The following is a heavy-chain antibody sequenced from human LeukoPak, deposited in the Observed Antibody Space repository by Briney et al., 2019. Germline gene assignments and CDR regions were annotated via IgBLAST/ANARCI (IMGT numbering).Heavy chain of an antibody. CDR1: GFTFSSYS. J-gene: IGHJ3*02. V-gene: IGHV3-21*01. CDR2: ISSSSSYI. Sequence: GGSLRLSCAASGFTFSSYSMNWVRQAPGKGLEWVSSISSSSSYIYYADSVKGRFTISRDNAKNSLYPQMNSLRAEDTAVYYCARASGGGVDDAFDIWGQGTMVTVSS. CDR3: ARASGGGVDDAFDI. D-gene: IGHD3-3*01.